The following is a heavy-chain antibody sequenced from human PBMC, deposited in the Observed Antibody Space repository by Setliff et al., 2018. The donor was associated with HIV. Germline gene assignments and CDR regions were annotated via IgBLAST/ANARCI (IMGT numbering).Heavy chain of an antibody. V-gene: IGHV7-4-1*02. J-gene: IGHJ6*03. CDR1: GYIFTSYA. CDR3: AMRPPADYYYMDV. CDR2: INTNTGNP. Sequence: ASVKVSCKASGYIFTSYAMNWVRQAPGQGPEWMGWINTNTGNPTYAQGFTGRFVFSLDTSVNTAYLQISSLKAEDTAVYYCAMRPPADYYYMDVWGKGTTVTVSS.